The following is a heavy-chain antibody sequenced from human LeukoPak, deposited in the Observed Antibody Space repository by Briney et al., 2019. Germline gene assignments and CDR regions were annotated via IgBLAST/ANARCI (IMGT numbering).Heavy chain of an antibody. CDR1: GGSISSGTYF. CDR3: ARKSIAVVGTSDDAFDI. D-gene: IGHD6-13*01. J-gene: IGHJ3*02. CDR2: IYSTVNTVYNPYSPVNT. V-gene: IGHV4-61*02. Sequence: PSETLSLTCSVSGGSISSGTYFWSWIRQPAGKGLEWIGRIYSTVNTVYNPYSPVNTIYKPSLKSRVTMSVDTSKNQFYLNLRSVTAADTAVYFCARKSIAVVGTSDDAFDIWGQGTMVTVSS.